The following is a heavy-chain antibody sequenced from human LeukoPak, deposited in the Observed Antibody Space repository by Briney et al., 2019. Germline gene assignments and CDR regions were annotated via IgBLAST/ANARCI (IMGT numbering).Heavy chain of an antibody. CDR1: GFTFSNYG. Sequence: GTSLRLSCAASGFTFSNYGMHWVRQAPGQGLEWVAVISYDASDKYYKDSVKGRFTISRDNSKNTLSLQMNSLRADDTALYYCARGYSYFDYWGQGTLVTVSS. V-gene: IGHV3-30*03. CDR2: ISYDASDK. CDR3: ARGYSYFDY. D-gene: IGHD5-18*01. J-gene: IGHJ4*02.